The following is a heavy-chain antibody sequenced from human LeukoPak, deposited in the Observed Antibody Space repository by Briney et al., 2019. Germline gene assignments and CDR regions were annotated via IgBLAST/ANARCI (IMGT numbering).Heavy chain of an antibody. J-gene: IGHJ4*02. D-gene: IGHD3-16*02. CDR1: GFTFSNAW. CDR2: IKSKTDGGTT. CDR3: TTILVPDYDYVWGSYRYLGY. V-gene: IGHV3-15*01. Sequence: PGGSLRLSCAASGFTFSNAWMSWVRQAPGKGLEWVGRIKSKTDGGTTDYAAPVKGRFTISRDDSKNTLYLQMNSLKTEDTAVYYCTTILVPDYDYVWGSYRYLGYWGQGTLVTVSS.